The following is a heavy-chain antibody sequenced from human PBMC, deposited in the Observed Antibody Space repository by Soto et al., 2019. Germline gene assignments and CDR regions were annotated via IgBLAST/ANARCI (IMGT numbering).Heavy chain of an antibody. Sequence: QVQLVGSGGGVVQPGRSLRLTCAASGFTFSSNGMHWVRQAPGKGLEWVALVAYDGSKTYYGDSVRGRFTISRDNSENTLYLQMNSLRAEDTAVYYCARWVGGSMYDNSGKYDSWGQGTLVTVSS. J-gene: IGHJ5*01. D-gene: IGHD3-22*01. V-gene: IGHV3-30*03. CDR1: GFTFSSNG. CDR3: ARWVGGSMYDNSGKYDS. CDR2: VAYDGSKT.